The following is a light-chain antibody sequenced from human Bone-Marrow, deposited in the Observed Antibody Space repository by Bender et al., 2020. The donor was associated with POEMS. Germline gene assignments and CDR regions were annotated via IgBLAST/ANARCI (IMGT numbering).Light chain of an antibody. V-gene: IGLV1-36*01. CDR2: YDD. Sequence: QSVVTQPPSLSEAPRQRVTIPCSGSSSHIGTHGVNWYQQLPGEAPKLLIYYDDLLTSGVSDRFSASKSGTSASLAISELQSEDEALDYCSAWDDSLSGWVFGGGTKLTVL. J-gene: IGLJ3*02. CDR1: SSHIGTHG. CDR3: SAWDDSLSGWV.